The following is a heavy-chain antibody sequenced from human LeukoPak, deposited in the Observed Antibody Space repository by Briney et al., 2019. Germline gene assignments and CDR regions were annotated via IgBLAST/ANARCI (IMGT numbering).Heavy chain of an antibody. Sequence: GSLRLSCVASGLNFDDSAMHWVRQAPGKGLEWVSLINADGGSTFSADSVKGRFSISRDNRKNSLYLQMNSLRSEDTAMYYCAKESGKFDYWGQGTLVAVSS. CDR3: AKESGKFDY. CDR1: GLNFDDSA. CDR2: INADGGST. J-gene: IGHJ4*02. V-gene: IGHV3-43*02.